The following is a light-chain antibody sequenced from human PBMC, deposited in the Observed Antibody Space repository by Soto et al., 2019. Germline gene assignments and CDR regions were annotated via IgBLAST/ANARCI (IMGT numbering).Light chain of an antibody. CDR1: QRLSGW. CDR2: KTS. V-gene: IGKV1-5*03. J-gene: IGKJ2*01. CDR3: LQYNSLYT. Sequence: DIQMTQSPSTLSASVGDRVTITCRASQRLSGWLAWYQQKPGQAPRLLIYKTSSLESAVPSRFSGSGSGTEFTLTIRSLQPDDFATYYCLQYNSLYTFGQGTKLEIK.